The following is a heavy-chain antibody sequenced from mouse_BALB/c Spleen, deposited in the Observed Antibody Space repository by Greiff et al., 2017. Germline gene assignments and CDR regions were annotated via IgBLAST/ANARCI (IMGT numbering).Heavy chain of an antibody. CDR3: ARDVYCRYDGDYAMDY. CDR2: IWGDGST. Sequence: QVQLQQSGPGLVAPSQSLSITCTVSGFSLTGYGVNWVRQPPGKGLEWLGMIWGDGSTDYNSALKSRLSISKDNSKSQVFLKMNSLQTDDTARYYCARDVYCRYDGDYAMDYWGQGTSVTVSS. J-gene: IGHJ4*01. V-gene: IGHV2-6-7*01. D-gene: IGHD2-14*01. CDR1: GFSLTGYG.